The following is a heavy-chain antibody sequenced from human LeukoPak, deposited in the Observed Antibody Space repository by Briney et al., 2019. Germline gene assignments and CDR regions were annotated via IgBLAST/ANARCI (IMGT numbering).Heavy chain of an antibody. Sequence: GGSLRLSCAASGFTFSLYNMNWVRQAPGKGLEWVASMSSSTTHINYADSVNGRFTISRDNTNNLLFLRMNSVRAEDTAVYYCVTYGSPWNRVDHWGQGTLVTVSS. J-gene: IGHJ4*02. CDR2: MSSSTTHI. CDR1: GFTFSLYN. V-gene: IGHV3-21*01. CDR3: VTYGSPWNRVDH. D-gene: IGHD1-1*01.